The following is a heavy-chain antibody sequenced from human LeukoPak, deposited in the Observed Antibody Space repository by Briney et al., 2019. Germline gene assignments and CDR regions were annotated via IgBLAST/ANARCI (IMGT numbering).Heavy chain of an antibody. CDR3: ARSRVSSSWSEFDY. CDR1: GFTFDDYG. Sequence: PGGSLRLSCAASGFTFDDYGMSWVRQAPGKGLEWVSGINWNGGSTGYADSVKGRFTISRDNAKNSLYLQMNSLRAEDTALYYCARSRVSSSWSEFDYWGQGTLVTVSS. V-gene: IGHV3-20*04. J-gene: IGHJ4*02. D-gene: IGHD6-13*01. CDR2: INWNGGST.